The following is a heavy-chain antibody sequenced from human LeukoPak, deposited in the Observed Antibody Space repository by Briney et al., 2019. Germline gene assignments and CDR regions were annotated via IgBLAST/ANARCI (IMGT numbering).Heavy chain of an antibody. CDR2: INPNTGAT. Sequence: ASVKVSCKASGDTFAGYFMHWVRQAPGHGLEWMGWINPNTGATNYTQKFRGRVTMTRDTSISTVYLELRGLKSDDTAVYYCARTPYGYYSYNWFDPWGQETLVTVPS. V-gene: IGHV1-2*02. D-gene: IGHD4-17*01. CDR1: GDTFAGYF. CDR3: ARTPYGYYSYNWFDP. J-gene: IGHJ5*02.